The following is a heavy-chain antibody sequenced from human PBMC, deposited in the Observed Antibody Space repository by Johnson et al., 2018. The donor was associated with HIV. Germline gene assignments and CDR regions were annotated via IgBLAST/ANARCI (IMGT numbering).Heavy chain of an antibody. D-gene: IGHD5-24*01. V-gene: IGHV3-30-3*01. CDR1: AFTFSSYA. CDR3: ARMAAHVSDF. CDR2: ISYDGSNK. Sequence: QVQLVESGGGMVQPGGSLRLSCATSAFTFSSYAMHWVRQAPGKGLEWVALISYDGSNKYYADSVKGRFTVSRDNAKNSLYLQMNSLRVEDTAVYYCARMAAHVSDFWGQGTMVTVSS. J-gene: IGHJ3*01.